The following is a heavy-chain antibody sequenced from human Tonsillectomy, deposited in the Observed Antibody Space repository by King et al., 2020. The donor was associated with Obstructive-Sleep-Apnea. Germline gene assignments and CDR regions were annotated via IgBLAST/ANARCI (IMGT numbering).Heavy chain of an antibody. V-gene: IGHV5-10-1*01. CDR3: ARHTVTKPLPFDY. Sequence: VQLVESGAEVKKPGESLRISCKGSGYSFTSYWINWVRQMPGKGLEWMGRIDPSDSYTNYSPSFQGHVTISADKSISTAYLQWSSLKASDTAMYYCARHTVTKPLPFDYWGQGTLDTVSS. J-gene: IGHJ4*02. D-gene: IGHD4-17*01. CDR1: GYSFTSYW. CDR2: IDPSDSYT.